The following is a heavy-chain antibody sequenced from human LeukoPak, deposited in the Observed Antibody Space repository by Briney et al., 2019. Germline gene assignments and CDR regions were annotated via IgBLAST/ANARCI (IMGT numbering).Heavy chain of an antibody. CDR3: ARGPRRWVPGYFDY. CDR2: IYYSGST. CDR1: GGSISSSGFY. V-gene: IGHV4-39*07. J-gene: IGHJ4*02. Sequence: PETLSLTCTVSGGSISSSGFYWGWIRQPPGKGLEWIGTIYYSGSTYYKPSLKSRVTISVDTSKNQFSLKLNSVTAADTAVYYCARGPRRWVPGYFDYWGQGTLVTVSS. D-gene: IGHD4-23*01.